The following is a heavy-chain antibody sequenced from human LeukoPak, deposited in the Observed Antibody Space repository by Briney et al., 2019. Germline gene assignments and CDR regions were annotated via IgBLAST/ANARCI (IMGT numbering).Heavy chain of an antibody. Sequence: SETLALTCAVYGGSFSGYYWSWVRQPPGKGLEWIGEINHSVSTNYNPSLKSRVTISVDTSKNQFSLKLSSVTAADTAVYYCARANGDDAFDIWGQGTMVTVSS. CDR1: GGSFSGYY. CDR2: INHSVST. V-gene: IGHV4-34*01. CDR3: ARANGDDAFDI. J-gene: IGHJ3*02. D-gene: IGHD4-17*01.